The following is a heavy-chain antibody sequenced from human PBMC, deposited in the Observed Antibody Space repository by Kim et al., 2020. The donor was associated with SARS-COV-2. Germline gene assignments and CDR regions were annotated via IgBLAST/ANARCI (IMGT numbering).Heavy chain of an antibody. V-gene: IGHV4-59*09. J-gene: IGHJ5*02. CDR2: SGST. CDR3: ARGPPFDP. Sequence: SGSTNSNPSLKSRVTISVDTSKNQFSLKLSSVTAADTAVYYCARGPPFDPWGQGTLVTVSS.